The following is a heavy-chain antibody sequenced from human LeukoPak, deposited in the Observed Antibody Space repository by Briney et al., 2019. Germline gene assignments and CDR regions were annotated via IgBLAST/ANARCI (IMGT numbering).Heavy chain of an antibody. J-gene: IGHJ4*02. CDR3: ARQGYDILTGYDY. Sequence: PSETLSLTCTVSGGSISSYYWSWIRQPPGKGLEWIGYIYYSGSTNYNPSLKSRDTISVDTSKNQFSLKLSSVTAADTAVYYCARQGYDILTGYDYWGQGTLVTVSS. CDR1: GGSISSYY. D-gene: IGHD3-9*01. CDR2: IYYSGST. V-gene: IGHV4-59*01.